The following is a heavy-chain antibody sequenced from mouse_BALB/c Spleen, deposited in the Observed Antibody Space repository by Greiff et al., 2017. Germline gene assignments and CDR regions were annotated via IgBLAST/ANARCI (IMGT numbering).Heavy chain of an antibody. D-gene: IGHD2-1*01. CDR1: GYTFTSYW. CDR2: INPSTGYT. J-gene: IGHJ4*01. V-gene: IGHV1-7*01. Sequence: VQLQQSGAELAKPGASVKMSCKASGYTFTSYWMHWVNQRPGQGLEWIGYINPSTGYTEYNQKFKDKATLTADKSSSTAYMQLSSLTSEDSAVYYCARKGDGNYATYYAMDYWGQGTSVTVSS. CDR3: ARKGDGNYATYYAMDY.